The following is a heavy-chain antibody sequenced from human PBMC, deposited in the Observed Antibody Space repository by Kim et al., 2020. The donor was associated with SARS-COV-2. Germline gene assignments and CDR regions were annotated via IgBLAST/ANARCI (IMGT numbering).Heavy chain of an antibody. CDR3: ARGDHGGTWFDY. CDR2: INHSGST. V-gene: IGHV4-34*01. J-gene: IGHJ4*02. D-gene: IGHD2-15*01. CDR1: GGSFSGYY. Sequence: SETLSLTCAVYGGSFSGYYWSWIRQPPGKGLEWIGEINHSGSTNYNPYLKSRVTISVDTSKNQFSLKLSSVTAADTAVYYCARGDHGGTWFDYWGQGTLV.